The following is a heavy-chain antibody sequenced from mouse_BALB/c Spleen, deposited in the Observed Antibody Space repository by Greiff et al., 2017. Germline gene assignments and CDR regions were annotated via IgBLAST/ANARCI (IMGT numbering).Heavy chain of an antibody. CDR3: ARWGLRLRNYFDY. J-gene: IGHJ2*01. D-gene: IGHD1-2*01. V-gene: IGHV1-63*02. Sequence: VKLQESGAELVRPGTSVKISCKASGYTFTNYWLGWVKQRPGHGLEWIGDIYPGGGYTNYNEKFKGKATLTADTSSSTAYMQLSSLTSEDSAVYFCARWGLRLRNYFDYWGQGTTLTVSS. CDR1: GYTFTNYW. CDR2: IYPGGGYT.